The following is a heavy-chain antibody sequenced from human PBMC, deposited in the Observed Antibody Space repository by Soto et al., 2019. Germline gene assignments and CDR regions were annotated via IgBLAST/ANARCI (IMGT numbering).Heavy chain of an antibody. Sequence: QLQLQESGPGLVKPSETLSLPCTVSGGSFSSSTYYWGWIRQPPGKGLEWIGSMSSGGNTYYNPSLKSRVTVSVDTSKNTCSLKLASVTAADTAMYYCARQPYDSTGYYYGAWGQGTLVTVSS. CDR1: GGSFSSSTYY. CDR2: MSSGGNT. CDR3: ARQPYDSTGYYYGA. J-gene: IGHJ5*02. V-gene: IGHV4-39*01. D-gene: IGHD3-22*01.